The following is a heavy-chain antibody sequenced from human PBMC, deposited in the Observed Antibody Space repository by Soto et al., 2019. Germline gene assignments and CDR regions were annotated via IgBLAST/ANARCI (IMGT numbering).Heavy chain of an antibody. V-gene: IGHV3-7*05. CDR1: GNIFSGFG. CDR3: ARVQVDTGYRPFDY. D-gene: IGHD5-18*01. Sequence: PGGSLRLSCAASGNIFSGFGMHWVRQAPGKGLEWVADIKKDGSEKKYVDSVKGRFIISRDNAKKSLYLQMNSLRPEDTAVYYCARVQVDTGYRPFDYWGQGTPVTVSS. J-gene: IGHJ4*02. CDR2: IKKDGSEK.